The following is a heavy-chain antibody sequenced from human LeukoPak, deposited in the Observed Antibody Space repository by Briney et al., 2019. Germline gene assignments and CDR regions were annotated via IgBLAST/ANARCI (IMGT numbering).Heavy chain of an antibody. CDR1: GYTFTSYA. J-gene: IGHJ5*02. D-gene: IGHD4-23*01. Sequence: GASVKVSCKASGYTFTSYAMHWVRQATGQGLEWMGWMSPNSDNTGYAQKFQGRVTSTRDTSISTAYMELRSLTSEDTAVYYCAKDYGGSSGWFDPWGQGTLVTVSS. CDR2: MSPNSDNT. CDR3: AKDYGGSSGWFDP. V-gene: IGHV1-8*02.